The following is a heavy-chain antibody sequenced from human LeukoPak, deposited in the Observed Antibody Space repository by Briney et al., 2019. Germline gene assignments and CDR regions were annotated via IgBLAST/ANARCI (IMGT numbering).Heavy chain of an antibody. D-gene: IGHD5-24*01. J-gene: IGHJ4*02. CDR3: ARARDGYNLFY. CDR1: GYTFTGYY. Sequence: GSSVKVSCRASGYTFTGYYMHWVRQAPGQGLEWMGWINPNSGGTNCAQTFQGRVTMTRDTSISTAYMELSRLRSDDTAVYYCARARDGYNLFYWGQGTLVTVSS. V-gene: IGHV1-2*02. CDR2: INPNSGGT.